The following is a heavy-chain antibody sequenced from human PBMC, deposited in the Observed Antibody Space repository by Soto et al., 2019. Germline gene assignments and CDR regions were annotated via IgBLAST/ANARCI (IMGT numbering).Heavy chain of an antibody. V-gene: IGHV1-69*13. J-gene: IGHJ6*02. D-gene: IGHD4-17*01. CDR2: IIPIFGTA. Sequence: SVKVSCKASGGTFSSYAISWVRQAPGQGLGWMGGIIPIFGTANYAQKFQGRVTITADESTSTAYMELSSLRSEDTAVYYCAREDGDYYYYGMDVWGQGTTVTVSS. CDR1: GGTFSSYA. CDR3: AREDGDYYYYGMDV.